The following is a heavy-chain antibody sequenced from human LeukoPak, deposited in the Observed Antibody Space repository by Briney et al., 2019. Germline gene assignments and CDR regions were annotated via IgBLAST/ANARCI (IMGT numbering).Heavy chain of an antibody. CDR2: IYYSGST. V-gene: IGHV4-39*01. J-gene: IGHJ4*02. D-gene: IGHD3-10*01. CDR1: GGSISSSSYY. Sequence: SETLSLACTVSGGSISSSSYYWGWIRQPPGKGLEWIGSIYYSGSTYYNPSLKSRVTISVDTSKNQFSLKLSSVTAADTAVYYCASGSFYHFDYWGQGTLVTVSS. CDR3: ASGSFYHFDY.